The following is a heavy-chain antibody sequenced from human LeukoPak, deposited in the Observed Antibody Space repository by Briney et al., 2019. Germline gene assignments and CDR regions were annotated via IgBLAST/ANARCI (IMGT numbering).Heavy chain of an antibody. D-gene: IGHD6-19*01. J-gene: IGHJ4*02. V-gene: IGHV3-23*01. CDR1: GFTFSSNA. Sequence: GGSLRLSCAASGFTFSSNAMNWVRQAPGKGLEWVSTISGSAGETYYADSLKGRFTISRDNSKNSLYLQMNSLRDEDTAVYYCARDRVAVAGSGPYFDYWGQGILVTVSS. CDR2: ISGSAGET. CDR3: ARDRVAVAGSGPYFDY.